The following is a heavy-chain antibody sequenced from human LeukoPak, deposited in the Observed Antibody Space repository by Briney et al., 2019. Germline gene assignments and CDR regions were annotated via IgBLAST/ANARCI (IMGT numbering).Heavy chain of an antibody. D-gene: IGHD5-18*01. V-gene: IGHV4-30-2*01. J-gene: IGHJ4*02. CDR1: GGSISSGGYS. CDR3: AAGRLKGIQLWYRHYYFDY. Sequence: PSQTLSLTCAVSGGSISSGGYSWSWIRQPPGKGLEWIGEINHSGSTNYNPSLKSRVTISVDTSKNQFSLKLSSVTAADTAVYYCAAGRLKGIQLWYRHYYFDYWGQGTLVTVSS. CDR2: INHSGST.